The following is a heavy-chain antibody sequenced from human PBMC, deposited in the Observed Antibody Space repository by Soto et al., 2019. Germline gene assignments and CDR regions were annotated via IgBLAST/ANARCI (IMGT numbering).Heavy chain of an antibody. CDR3: AKSMYNWNDGFFDY. Sequence: GGSPRLSCAASGVTFSSYGMQWVRQGPGKGLEWVAIISYDGINKYYANSVKGRFTISRDNSKNTLYLQMNSLRAEDTAVYYCAKSMYNWNDGFFDYWGQGTLVTVSS. CDR1: GVTFSSYG. V-gene: IGHV3-30*18. D-gene: IGHD1-1*01. CDR2: ISYDGINK. J-gene: IGHJ4*02.